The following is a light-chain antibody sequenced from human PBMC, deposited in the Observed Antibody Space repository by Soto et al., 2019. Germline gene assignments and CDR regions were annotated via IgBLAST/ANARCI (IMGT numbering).Light chain of an antibody. CDR3: QQRSNWIT. J-gene: IGKJ5*01. V-gene: IGKV3-11*01. Sequence: EIVLTQSPATLSLYPGERATLSCRASQSVSSYLAWYQQKPGQALRLLIYDASSRATGVPARFSGSGSGTDFTLTISSLEPEDFAVYYCQQRSNWITFGQGTRLEIE. CDR1: QSVSSY. CDR2: DAS.